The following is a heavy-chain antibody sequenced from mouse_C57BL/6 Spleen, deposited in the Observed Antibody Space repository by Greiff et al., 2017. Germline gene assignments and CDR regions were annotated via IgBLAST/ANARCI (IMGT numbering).Heavy chain of an antibody. CDR1: GYTFTSYW. Sequence: QVQLQQPGAELVKPGASVKMSCKASGYTFTSYWITWVKQRPGQGLEWIGDIYPGSGSTNYNEKFKSKATLTVDTASSTAYMQLSSLTSEDSAVYYCARGDSSGLTFAYWGQGTLVTVSA. CDR3: ARGDSSGLTFAY. D-gene: IGHD3-2*02. V-gene: IGHV1-55*01. CDR2: IYPGSGST. J-gene: IGHJ3*01.